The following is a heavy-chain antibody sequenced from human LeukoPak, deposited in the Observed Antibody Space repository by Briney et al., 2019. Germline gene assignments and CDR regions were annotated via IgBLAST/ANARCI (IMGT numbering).Heavy chain of an antibody. CDR2: IYYSGST. Sequence: SETLSLTCTVSCGSISSFYWSWIRQPPGRGLEWIGYIYYSGSTNYNPSLKSRVTISVDTSKNQFSLKLSSVTAADTAVYYCARGPYPFDYWGQGTLVTVSS. D-gene: IGHD2-2*01. CDR3: ARGPYPFDY. CDR1: CGSISSFY. J-gene: IGHJ4*02. V-gene: IGHV4-59*01.